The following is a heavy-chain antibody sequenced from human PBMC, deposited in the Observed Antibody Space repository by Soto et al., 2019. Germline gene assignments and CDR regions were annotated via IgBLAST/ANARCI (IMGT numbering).Heavy chain of an antibody. CDR2: VTGNGGAT. D-gene: IGHD4-17*01. CDR3: AKCPEVTTADPCYFDY. V-gene: IGHV3-23*01. Sequence: GALRLSCEASGVTFGSYAMRWVRQAPGKGLEWVSTVTGNGGATFYADSVKGRFTISRDNSKNTLYLQMSSLRVDDTAVSNRAKCPEVTTADPCYFDYWGQGTLFPVSS. CDR1: GVTFGSYA. J-gene: IGHJ4*02.